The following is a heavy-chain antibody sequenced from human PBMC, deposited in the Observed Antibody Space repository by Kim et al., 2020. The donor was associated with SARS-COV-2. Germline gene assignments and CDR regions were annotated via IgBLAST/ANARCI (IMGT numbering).Heavy chain of an antibody. V-gene: IGHV5-51*01. D-gene: IGHD3-10*01. J-gene: IGHJ3*02. Sequence: PSFQGQVTISAGKSISTAYLQWSSLKASDTAMYYCARRDYYGSGSPFDIWGQGTMVTVSS. CDR3: ARRDYYGSGSPFDI.